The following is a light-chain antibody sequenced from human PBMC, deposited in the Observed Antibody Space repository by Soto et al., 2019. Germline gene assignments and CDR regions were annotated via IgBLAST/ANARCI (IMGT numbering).Light chain of an antibody. Sequence: EIVLTQSPGTLSLSPGDRATFFCWASQSVSSSYLAWYQQKPGQAPRLLIYGASSRATGIPDRFSGSGSGTDFTLTISRLESEDFAVYYCQQYGSSLATFGGGTKVDIK. V-gene: IGKV3-20*01. CDR2: GAS. J-gene: IGKJ4*01. CDR3: QQYGSSLAT. CDR1: QSVSSSY.